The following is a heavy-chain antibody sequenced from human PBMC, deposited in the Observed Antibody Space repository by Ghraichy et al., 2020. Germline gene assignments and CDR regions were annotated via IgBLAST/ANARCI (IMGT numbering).Heavy chain of an antibody. J-gene: IGHJ4*02. CDR2: LSGSGATT. CDR3: AKARSIVAGTRIDY. D-gene: IGHD6-19*01. CDR1: GFTFTSYA. Sequence: GGSLRLSCAASGFTFTSYAMTWVRQAPGKGLECVSGLSGSGATTTYADSVKGRFTISRDNSKNTVYLQMNSLRAEDTAIYYCAKARSIVAGTRIDYWGQGTLVTVSS. V-gene: IGHV3-23*01.